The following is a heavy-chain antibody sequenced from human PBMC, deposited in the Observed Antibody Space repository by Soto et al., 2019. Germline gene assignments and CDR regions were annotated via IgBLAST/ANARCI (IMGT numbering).Heavy chain of an antibody. CDR2: ISYDGSNK. CDR1: GFTFSSYA. Sequence: QVQLVESGGGVVQPGRSLRLSCAASGFTFSSYAMHWVRQAPGKGLEWVAVISYDGSNKYYADSVKGRFTISRDNSKNTLYLQMNSLRAEDTAVYYCARDGDGYTNWYFDLWGRGTLVTVSS. D-gene: IGHD5-12*01. CDR3: ARDGDGYTNWYFDL. V-gene: IGHV3-30-3*01. J-gene: IGHJ2*01.